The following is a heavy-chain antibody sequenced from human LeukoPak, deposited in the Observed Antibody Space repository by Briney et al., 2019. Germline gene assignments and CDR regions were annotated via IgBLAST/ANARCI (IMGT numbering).Heavy chain of an antibody. CDR3: ARVGASWYTFDY. J-gene: IGHJ4*02. CDR2: IYSGGSA. Sequence: PGGSLITSCAAPGFAVSHNYMTWVRQAPGKGLEWVSVIYSGGSAYYADSVKGRFTISRDNSKNTLYLQMNSLRAEDTAVYYCARVGASWYTFDYWGQGTLVTVSS. CDR1: GFAVSHNY. D-gene: IGHD6-13*01. V-gene: IGHV3-53*01.